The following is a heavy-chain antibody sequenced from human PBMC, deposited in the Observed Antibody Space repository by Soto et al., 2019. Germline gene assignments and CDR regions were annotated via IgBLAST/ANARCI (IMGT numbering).Heavy chain of an antibody. CDR3: SKERDSITNTDRFDP. J-gene: IGHJ5*02. D-gene: IGHD2-2*01. CDR2: ISGGGGST. CDR1: GFTFSNYA. V-gene: IGHV3-23*01. Sequence: EVQLLESGGGLVQPGGSLRLSCAASGFTFSNYAMTWVRQAPGKGLEWVSAISGGGGSTYYSHSVRGRFTISRDNAKNPLYLQMNSLRAEDTAVYYWSKERDSITNTDRFDPWGQGTLVTVSS.